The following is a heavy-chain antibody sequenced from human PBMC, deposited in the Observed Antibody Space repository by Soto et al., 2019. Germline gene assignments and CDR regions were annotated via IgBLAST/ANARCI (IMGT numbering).Heavy chain of an antibody. Sequence: QVQLVESGGGVVQPGRSLRLSCAASGFTFNFFAMHWVRQAPGKGLEWVAAVSKDGSNTYYADSVKGRFTISRDNPKNTLYLQMNSLRLEDTAVYYCARDIWWEPGVDAFRIWGQGTMVTVSP. V-gene: IGHV3-30-3*01. J-gene: IGHJ3*02. CDR3: ARDIWWEPGVDAFRI. D-gene: IGHD1-26*01. CDR1: GFTFNFFA. CDR2: VSKDGSNT.